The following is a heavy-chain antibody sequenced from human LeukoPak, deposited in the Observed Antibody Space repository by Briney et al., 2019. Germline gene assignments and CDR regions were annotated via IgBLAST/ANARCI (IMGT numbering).Heavy chain of an antibody. CDR3: WRAIFDYNANDF. D-gene: IGHD5-12*01. CDR2: INPDGSST. CDR1: GVIFSSYR. Sequence: GGSLRLSCTPSGVIFSSYRMNRVRQAPGKGLVWVSRINPDGSSTTYADSVKGRFTISRDNVKNTVSLQMNSLRVEATAAYFWWRAIFDYNANDFWGQGTLVTVSS. J-gene: IGHJ4*02. V-gene: IGHV3-74*01.